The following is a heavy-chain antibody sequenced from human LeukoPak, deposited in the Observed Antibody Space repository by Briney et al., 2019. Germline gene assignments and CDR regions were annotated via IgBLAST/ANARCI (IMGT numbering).Heavy chain of an antibody. V-gene: IGHV3-20*04. Sequence: GGSLRLSCAASGFTFSSYEMNWVRQAPGKGLEWVSGINWNGGSTGYADSVKGRFTISRDNAKNSLYLQMNSLRAEDTAVYYCARVSNLYYYYMDVWGKGTTVTISS. CDR1: GFTFSSYE. CDR3: ARVSNLYYYYMDV. J-gene: IGHJ6*03. CDR2: INWNGGST.